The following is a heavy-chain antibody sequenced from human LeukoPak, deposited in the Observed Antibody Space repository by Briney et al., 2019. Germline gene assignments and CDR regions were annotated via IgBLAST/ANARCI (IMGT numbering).Heavy chain of an antibody. J-gene: IGHJ6*03. CDR1: GGSISSSSYY. CDR3: ARLNDYGDYPHYYYYMDV. Sequence: SETLSLTCTVSGGSISSSSYYWGWIRQPPGKGLEWIGGIYYSGSTYYHPSLKSRVTISVDTSKNQFYLKLSSVTAADTAVYYCARLNDYGDYPHYYYYMDVWGKGTTVTVSS. CDR2: IYYSGST. D-gene: IGHD4-17*01. V-gene: IGHV4-39*01.